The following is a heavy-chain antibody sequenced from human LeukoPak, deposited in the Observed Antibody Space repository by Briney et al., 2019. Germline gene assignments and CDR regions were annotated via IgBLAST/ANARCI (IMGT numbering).Heavy chain of an antibody. CDR1: GGSISSSSYY. V-gene: IGHV3-7*01. CDR2: IKQDGSEK. Sequence: ETLSLTCTVSGGSISSSSYYWGWIRQAPGKGLEWVANIKQDGSEKYYVDSVKGRFTISRDNAKNSLYLQMNSLRAEDTAVYYCARDRGSFALSVDDAFDIWGQGTMVTVSS. J-gene: IGHJ3*02. CDR3: ARDRGSFALSVDDAFDI. D-gene: IGHD2/OR15-2a*01.